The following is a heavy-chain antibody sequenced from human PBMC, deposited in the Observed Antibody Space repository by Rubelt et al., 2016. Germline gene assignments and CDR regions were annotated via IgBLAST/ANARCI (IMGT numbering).Heavy chain of an antibody. CDR1: GFTFSDYY. CDR2: ISSSSSYT. D-gene: IGHD2-2*01. CDR3: AREAVVGDAFDI. V-gene: IGHV3-11*05. J-gene: IGHJ3*02. Sequence: ESGGGLVKPGGSLRLSCAASGFTFSDYYMSWIRQAPGKGLEWVSYISSSSSYTNYADSVKGRFTISRDNAKNSLYLQMNSLRAEDTAVYYCAREAVVGDAFDIWGQGTMVTVSS.